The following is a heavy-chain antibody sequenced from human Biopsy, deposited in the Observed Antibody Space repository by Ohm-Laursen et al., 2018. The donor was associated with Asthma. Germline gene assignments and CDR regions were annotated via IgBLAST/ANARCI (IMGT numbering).Heavy chain of an antibody. J-gene: IGHJ4*02. CDR2: IATDGSNK. D-gene: IGHD2-21*01. CDR1: GFTFSSYS. V-gene: IGHV3-64D*08. CDR3: AKDHSAGYYYFDD. Sequence: SLRLSCAASGFTFSSYSMHWVRQAPGRGPEYVSFIATDGSNKFYADSVKGRFTVSRDNSKHTLYLHMTGLRPEDTGVYYCAKDHSAGYYYFDDWGQGAQVTVSS.